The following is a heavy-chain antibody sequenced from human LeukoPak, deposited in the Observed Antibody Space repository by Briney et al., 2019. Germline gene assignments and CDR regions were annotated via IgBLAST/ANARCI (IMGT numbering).Heavy chain of an antibody. Sequence: GGSLRLSCAASGFTFSSYAMSWVRQAPGKGLEWVSAISGSGGSTYYADSVKGRFTISRDNSKNTLYLQMNSLRAEDTAVYYCHDYVWGSYRYDFDYWGQGTLVTVSS. CDR2: ISGSGGST. J-gene: IGHJ4*02. CDR3: HDYVWGSYRYDFDY. CDR1: GFTFSSYA. D-gene: IGHD3-16*02. V-gene: IGHV3-23*01.